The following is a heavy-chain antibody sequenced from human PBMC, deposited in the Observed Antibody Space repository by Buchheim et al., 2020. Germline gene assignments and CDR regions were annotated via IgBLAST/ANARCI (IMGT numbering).Heavy chain of an antibody. V-gene: IGHV3-30*18. Sequence: QVQLVESEGGVVQPGRSLRLSCAASGFTFSSYGMHWVRQAPGKGLEWVAVISYDGSNKYYADSVKGRFTISRDNSKNTLYLQMNSLRAEDTAVYYCAKAALVDEYYYYGMDVWGQGTT. CDR2: ISYDGSNK. CDR1: GFTFSSYG. J-gene: IGHJ6*02. CDR3: AKAALVDEYYYYGMDV. D-gene: IGHD6-6*01.